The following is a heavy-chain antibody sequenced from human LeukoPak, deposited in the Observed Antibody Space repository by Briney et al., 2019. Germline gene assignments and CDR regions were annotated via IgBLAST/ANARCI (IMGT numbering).Heavy chain of an antibody. CDR3: ARYRSGYYTE. CDR2: IYYSGST. J-gene: IGHJ4*02. D-gene: IGHD3-3*01. V-gene: IGHV4-59*01. Sequence: EPSETLSLTCTVSGGSISSYYWSWIRQPPGKGLEWIGYIYYSGSTNYNPSLKSQVTISVDTSKNQFSLKLSSVTAADTAVYYCARYRSGYYTERGQGTLVTVSS. CDR1: GGSISSYY.